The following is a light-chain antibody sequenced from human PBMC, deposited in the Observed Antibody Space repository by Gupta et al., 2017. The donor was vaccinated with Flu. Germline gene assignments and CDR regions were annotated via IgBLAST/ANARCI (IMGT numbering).Light chain of an antibody. Sequence: SLGERATFSCRSSQSGLHSSKNKNYLAWYQQKPGQPPKLLIYWASTRESGVPDRFSGSGSGTDFTLTITSLQAEDVAVYYCQQYYNSPFTFGHGTKVDIK. J-gene: IGKJ3*01. CDR3: QQYYNSPFT. CDR1: QSGLHSSKNKNY. CDR2: WAS. V-gene: IGKV4-1*01.